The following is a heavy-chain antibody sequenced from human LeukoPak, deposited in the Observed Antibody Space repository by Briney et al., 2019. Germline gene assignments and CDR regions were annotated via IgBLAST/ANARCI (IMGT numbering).Heavy chain of an antibody. V-gene: IGHV3-23*01. Sequence: PGGSLRLSCAASGFTFSSYAMSWVRPAPGKGLEWVSAISGSGGSTYYADSVKGRFTISRDNSKNTLYLQMNSLRAEDTAVYYCAKGIVVGATPYYFDYWGQGTLVTVSS. CDR1: GFTFSSYA. CDR2: ISGSGGST. CDR3: AKGIVVGATPYYFDY. D-gene: IGHD1-26*01. J-gene: IGHJ4*02.